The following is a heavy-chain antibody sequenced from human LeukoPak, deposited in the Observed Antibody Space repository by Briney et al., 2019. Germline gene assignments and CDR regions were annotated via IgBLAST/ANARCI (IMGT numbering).Heavy chain of an antibody. V-gene: IGHV4-39*07. J-gene: IGHJ4*02. CDR3: ARDFGDWRTDY. CDR2: INYSGKL. Sequence: SETLTLPCTLSGGSFSSRTYYWAWIRQPLGEGLEWIGSINYSGKLTYNPSLTSRVTVSLDTSRNQFSLTLTSVTAANTAVYYCARDFGDWRTDYWGQGTLVTVSS. CDR1: GGSFSSRTYY. D-gene: IGHD2-21*02.